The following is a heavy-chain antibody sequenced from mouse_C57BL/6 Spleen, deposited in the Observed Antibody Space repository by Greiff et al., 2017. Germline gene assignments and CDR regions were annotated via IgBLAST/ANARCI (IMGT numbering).Heavy chain of an antibody. CDR1: GYAFSSYW. CDR2: IYPGDGDT. J-gene: IGHJ4*01. D-gene: IGHD1-1*01. V-gene: IGHV1-80*01. Sequence: VQLQQSGAELVKPGASVKISCKASGYAFSSYWMNWVKQRPGKGLEWIGQIYPGDGDTNYNGKFKGKATLTADKSSSTAYMQLSSLTSEDSAVYFCARYYYYGSSYYAMDYWGQGTSVTVSS. CDR3: ARYYYYGSSYYAMDY.